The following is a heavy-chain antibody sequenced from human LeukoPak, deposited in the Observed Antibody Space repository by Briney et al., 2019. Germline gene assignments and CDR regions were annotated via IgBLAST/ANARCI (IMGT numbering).Heavy chain of an antibody. CDR1: GFTFSSYW. V-gene: IGHV3-74*01. CDR3: LGRSTKELWFQ. CDR2: ISSDGTST. Sequence: GGSLRLSCAASGFTFSSYWMHWVRQAPGKGLVWVSRISSDGTSTTYADSVKGRFTISRDDAKNTLYLQMNSLKAEDTAVYYCLGRSTKELWFQWGQGTLVTVSS. J-gene: IGHJ4*02. D-gene: IGHD3-16*02.